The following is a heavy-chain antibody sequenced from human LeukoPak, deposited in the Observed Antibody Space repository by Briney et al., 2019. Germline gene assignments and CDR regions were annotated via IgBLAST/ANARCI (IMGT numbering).Heavy chain of an antibody. D-gene: IGHD2/OR15-2a*01. J-gene: IGHJ4*02. CDR3: ARGDTLWLSFDY. V-gene: IGHV3-7*01. CDR2: IKPDGSEK. Sequence: GGSLRLSCAASGFAFSSYWMSWVRQAPGKGLEWVANIKPDGSEKHYVDSVKGRFTISRDNAKTSLYLQMNSLRVEDTAVYYCARGDTLWLSFDYWGQGTLVTVSS. CDR1: GFAFSSYW.